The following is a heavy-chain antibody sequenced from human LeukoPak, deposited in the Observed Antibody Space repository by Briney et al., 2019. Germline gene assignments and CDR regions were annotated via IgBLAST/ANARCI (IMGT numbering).Heavy chain of an antibody. D-gene: IGHD3-22*01. J-gene: IGHJ3*02. CDR2: IYTSGST. CDR3: ARGESVGWLPGAFDI. V-gene: IGHV4-4*07. Sequence: NPSETLSLTCTVSGGSISSYYWSWIRQPAGKGLEWIGRIYTSGSTNYNPSLKSRVTMSVDTSKNQFSLKLSSVAAADTAVYYCARGESVGWLPGAFDIWGQGTMVTVSS. CDR1: GGSISSYY.